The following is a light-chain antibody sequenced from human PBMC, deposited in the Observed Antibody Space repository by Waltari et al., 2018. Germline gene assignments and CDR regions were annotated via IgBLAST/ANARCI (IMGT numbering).Light chain of an antibody. V-gene: IGKV3-20*01. CDR2: GAS. CDR3: QQLGNTLWT. J-gene: IGKJ1*01. CDR1: QTVSSYY. Sequence: EIVLTQSPGTLSLSPGERATLSCRASQTVSSYYLAWYQQKPGLAPTPLIYGASTRAPGTPDRFSGRGSGTDFTLTISRLEPEDFAVYYCQQLGNTLWTFGQGTRIEIK.